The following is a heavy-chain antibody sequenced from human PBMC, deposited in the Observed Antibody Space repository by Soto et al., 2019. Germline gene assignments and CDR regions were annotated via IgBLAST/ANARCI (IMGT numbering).Heavy chain of an antibody. CDR3: ARGRKGGFYYYYGMDV. D-gene: IGHD3-16*01. CDR2: INHSGST. CDR1: GGSFSGYY. V-gene: IGHV4-34*01. J-gene: IGHJ6*02. Sequence: QVQLQQWGAGLLKPSETLSLTCAVYGGSFSGYYWSWIRQPPGKGLEWIGEINHSGSTNYNPSLKRQVTISVDTSKNQFDLKLSSVTAADTAVYYCARGRKGGFYYYYGMDVWGQGTTVTVSS.